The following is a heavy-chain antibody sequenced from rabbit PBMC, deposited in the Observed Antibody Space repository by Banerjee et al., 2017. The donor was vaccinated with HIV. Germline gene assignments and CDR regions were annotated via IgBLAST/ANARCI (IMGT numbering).Heavy chain of an antibody. J-gene: IGHJ6*01. CDR1: GFSFSNGYV. V-gene: IGHV1S45*01. D-gene: IGHD4-2*01. Sequence: QEQLEESGGDLVKPEGSLTLTCTASGFSFSNGYVMCWVRQAPGKGLEWIGYITYGGSAYYASWVKGRFTISRDNAQNTVSLQLNSLTAADTATYFCARGDAGSSWGLDLWGPGTLVTVS. CDR3: ARGDAGSSWGLDL. CDR2: ITYGGSA.